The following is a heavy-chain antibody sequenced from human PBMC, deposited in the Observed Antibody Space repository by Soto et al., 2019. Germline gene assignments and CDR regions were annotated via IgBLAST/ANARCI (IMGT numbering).Heavy chain of an antibody. J-gene: IGHJ3*02. Sequence: QVQLVESGGGVVQPGRSLRLSCAASGFTFSSYAMHWVRQAPGKGLEWVAVISYDGSNKYYADSVKGRFTISRDNSKNTLYLQMNSLRAEDTAVYYCAKKVGSGCSGGSCYPGAFDIWGQGTMVTVSS. CDR3: AKKVGSGCSGGSCYPGAFDI. CDR1: GFTFSSYA. V-gene: IGHV3-30*18. CDR2: ISYDGSNK. D-gene: IGHD2-15*01.